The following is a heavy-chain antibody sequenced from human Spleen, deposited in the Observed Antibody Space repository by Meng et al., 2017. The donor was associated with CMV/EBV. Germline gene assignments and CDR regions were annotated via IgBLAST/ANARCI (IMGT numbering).Heavy chain of an antibody. D-gene: IGHD2-15*01. CDR2: ISGDGTTT. J-gene: IGHJ6*02. V-gene: IGHV3-74*01. CDR3: ARDGKYCSSGTCDYYVMDV. CDR1: GFNFSNYW. Sequence: GESLKISCAASGFNFSNYWMSWVRQAPGKGLVWVSRISGDGTTTTYADSVRGRFTISRDNAKNTLYLQMDSLRAGDTAVYYCARDGKYCSSGTCDYYVMDVWGQGTMVTVSS.